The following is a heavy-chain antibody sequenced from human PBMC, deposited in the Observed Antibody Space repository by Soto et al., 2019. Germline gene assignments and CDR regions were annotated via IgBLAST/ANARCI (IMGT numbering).Heavy chain of an antibody. D-gene: IGHD3-22*01. CDR1: GYSFATYG. CDR3: ATEPIYYIVGGGYSPLGH. V-gene: IGHV1-18*04. Sequence: QVQLVQSGAEVKKPGASVKVSCKASGYSFATYGFSWVRQAPGQGLECVGWISAHNGDTHYSQKSQGRVTLPKDTSTNTGYMERRSRTPDDTPVYFGATEPIYYIVGGGYSPLGHWGQGTLVTASP. J-gene: IGHJ4*02. CDR2: ISAHNGDT.